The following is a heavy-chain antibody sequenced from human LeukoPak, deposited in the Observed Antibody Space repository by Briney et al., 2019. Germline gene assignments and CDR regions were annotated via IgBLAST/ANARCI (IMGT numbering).Heavy chain of an antibody. CDR3: VVSPNQDFYDY. CDR2: ISGSGST. CDR1: GVSMNSHY. V-gene: IGHV4-4*09. J-gene: IGHJ4*02. Sequence: KSSETLSLTCSVSGVSMNSHYLNWIRQPPGKGLEWIGFISGSGSTNYNPSLMSRATMSLETSKRQFSLKLRSATAADTAVYYCVVSPNQDFYDYWGQGTLVTVSS.